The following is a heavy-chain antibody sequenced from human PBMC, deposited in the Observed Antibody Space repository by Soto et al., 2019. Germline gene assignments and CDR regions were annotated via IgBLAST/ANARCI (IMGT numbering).Heavy chain of an antibody. Sequence: QVHLVQSGAEVKKPGASVKVSCKGSGYAFTTYGITWVRQAPGQGLEWMGWISAHNGNTNYAQKLQGRVTVTRDTSTSTDYMELRRLRSEDTDVYYCARGRYGDYWGQGALVTVSS. CDR1: GYAFTTYG. J-gene: IGHJ4*02. CDR2: ISAHNGNT. V-gene: IGHV1-18*01. CDR3: ARGRYGDY. D-gene: IGHD1-1*01.